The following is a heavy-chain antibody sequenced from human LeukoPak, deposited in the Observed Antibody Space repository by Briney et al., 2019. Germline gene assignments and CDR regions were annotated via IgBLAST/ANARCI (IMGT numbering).Heavy chain of an antibody. J-gene: IGHJ3*02. D-gene: IGHD3-3*01. Sequence: PGGSLRLSCAASGFTFSGSAMHWVRQASGKGLEWVDRIRSKANSYATAYAASVKGRFTISRDDSKNTAYLQMNSLKTEDTAVYYCTRLAYYDFWSGSPDAFDIWGQGTMVTVSS. CDR3: TRLAYYDFWSGSPDAFDI. CDR1: GFTFSGSA. CDR2: IRSKANSYAT. V-gene: IGHV3-73*01.